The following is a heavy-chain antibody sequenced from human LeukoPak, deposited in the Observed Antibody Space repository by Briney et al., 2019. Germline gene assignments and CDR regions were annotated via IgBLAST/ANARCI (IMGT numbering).Heavy chain of an antibody. J-gene: IGHJ3*02. Sequence: GGSLRLSCAASGFTFSRHGMHWVRQAPGKGLEWVTFIKSDGSETHYADSVKGRFTISRGNSKNTLYMQMNSATTEDTAVYYCAKNFGDAFDIWGQGTMVTVSS. CDR1: GFTFSRHG. CDR2: IKSDGSET. D-gene: IGHD3-3*01. V-gene: IGHV3-30*02. CDR3: AKNFGDAFDI.